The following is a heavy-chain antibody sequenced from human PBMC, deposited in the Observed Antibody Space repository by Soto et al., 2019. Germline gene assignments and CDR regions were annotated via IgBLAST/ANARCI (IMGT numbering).Heavy chain of an antibody. Sequence: NPSEILSLTCTVSGASISSYYWSWIRQPPGKGLEWIGYIYYSGSTNYNPSLKSRVTISVDTSKNQFSLKLSSVTAADTAVYYCARESGSYDPLDYWGQGTLVTVSS. D-gene: IGHD1-26*01. CDR3: ARESGSYDPLDY. CDR1: GASISSYY. CDR2: IYYSGST. J-gene: IGHJ4*02. V-gene: IGHV4-59*01.